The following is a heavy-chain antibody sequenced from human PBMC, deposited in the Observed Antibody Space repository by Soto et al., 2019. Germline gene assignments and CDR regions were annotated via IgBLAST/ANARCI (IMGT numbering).Heavy chain of an antibody. D-gene: IGHD3-22*01. CDR2: IYYSGST. CDR1: GGSISSYY. V-gene: IGHV4-59*01. CDR3: ARYSYYYDSSGYRPLDY. Sequence: SETLSLTCTVSGGSISSYYWSWIRQPPGKGLEWIGYIYYSGSTNYNPSLKSRVTISVDTSKNQFSLKLSSVTAADTAVYYCARYSYYYDSSGYRPLDYWGQGTLVTVSS. J-gene: IGHJ4*02.